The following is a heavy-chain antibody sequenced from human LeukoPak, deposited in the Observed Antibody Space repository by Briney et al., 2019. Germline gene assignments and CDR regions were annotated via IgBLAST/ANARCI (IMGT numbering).Heavy chain of an antibody. CDR1: GGSFSDYY. CDR3: ARRRSYSSGYYY. V-gene: IGHV4-34*01. CDR2: INHSGNT. Sequence: SETLSLTSAVYGGSFSDYYWSWIRQPPGKGLEWIGEINHSGNTNYNPSLKSRVTISVDTSKNQFSLKLSSVTAADTAVYYCARRRSYSSGYYYWGQGTLVTVSS. J-gene: IGHJ4*02. D-gene: IGHD3-22*01.